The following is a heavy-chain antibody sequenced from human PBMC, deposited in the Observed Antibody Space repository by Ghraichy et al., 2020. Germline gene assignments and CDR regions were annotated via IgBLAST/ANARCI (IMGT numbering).Heavy chain of an antibody. CDR1: GFTFRNYS. CDR2: ISDSSSTI. Sequence: GGSLRLSCAASGFTFRNYSMNWVRQAPGKGLEWVSYISDSSSTIYYADSVKGRFTISRDNAKNSLYLQMNSLRDEDTAVYYCARQGGRGAAATSPWADWGQGTLVTVSS. CDR3: ARQGGRGAAATSPWAD. V-gene: IGHV3-48*02. J-gene: IGHJ4*02. D-gene: IGHD6-13*01.